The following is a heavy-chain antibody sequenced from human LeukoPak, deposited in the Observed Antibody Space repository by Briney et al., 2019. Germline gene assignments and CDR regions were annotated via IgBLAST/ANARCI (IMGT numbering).Heavy chain of an antibody. CDR2: ISGRGGST. J-gene: IGHJ4*02. D-gene: IGHD3-22*01. Sequence: PGGSLRLSCAASGFTFSSYAMSWVRQAPGKGLEWVSAISGRGGSTYYADSVKGRFTISRDNSKNTLYLQMNSLRAEDTAVYYCAKDSGDSSGYYPIFDYWGQGTLVTVSS. CDR3: AKDSGDSSGYYPIFDY. V-gene: IGHV3-23*01. CDR1: GFTFSSYA.